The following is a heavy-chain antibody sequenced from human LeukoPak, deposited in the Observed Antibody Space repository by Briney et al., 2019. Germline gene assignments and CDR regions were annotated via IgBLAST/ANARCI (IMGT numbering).Heavy chain of an antibody. V-gene: IGHV1-69*01. D-gene: IGHD3-3*01. CDR2: VIPIFGTA. CDR1: GGTFSSYA. J-gene: IGHJ6*02. Sequence: SVKVSCKASGGTFSSYAISWVRQAPGQGLEWMGGVIPIFGTANYAQKFQGRVTITADESTSTAYMELSSLRSEDTAVYYCARVTITIFGVVIPLYGMDVWGQGTTVTVSS. CDR3: ARVTITIFGVVIPLYGMDV.